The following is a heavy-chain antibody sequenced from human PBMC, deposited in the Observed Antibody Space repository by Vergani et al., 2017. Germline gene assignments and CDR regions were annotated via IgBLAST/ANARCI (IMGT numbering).Heavy chain of an antibody. Sequence: EVQLVESGGGLVKPGGSLRLSCAASGFTFSSYSMNWVRQAPGKGLEWVSSISSSSSYIYYADSVKCRFTISRDNAKNSLYLQMNSLRAEDTAVYYCARDSPSGPRGYWGQGTLVTVSS. CDR1: GFTFSSYS. V-gene: IGHV3-21*01. D-gene: IGHD1-14*01. CDR2: ISSSSSYI. J-gene: IGHJ4*02. CDR3: ARDSPSGPRGY.